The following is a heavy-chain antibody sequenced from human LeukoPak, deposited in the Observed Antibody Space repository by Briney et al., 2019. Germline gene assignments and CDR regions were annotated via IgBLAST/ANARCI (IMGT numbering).Heavy chain of an antibody. CDR1: GDSVSSNSAA. CDR3: AREGARDYGSYYYYYYMDV. J-gene: IGHJ6*03. D-gene: IGHD4-17*01. Sequence: SQTLSLTCAISGDSVSSNSAAWNWIRQSPSRGLEWLGRTYYRSKWYNDYAVSVKSRITINPDTSKNQFSLKLSSVTAADTAAYYCAREGARDYGSYYYYYYMDVWGKGTTVTISS. V-gene: IGHV6-1*01. CDR2: TYYRSKWYN.